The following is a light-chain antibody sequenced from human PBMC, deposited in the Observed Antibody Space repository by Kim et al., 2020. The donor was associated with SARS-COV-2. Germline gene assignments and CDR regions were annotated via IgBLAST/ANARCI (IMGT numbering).Light chain of an antibody. CDR3: QQYNSYPYT. CDR1: QSISSW. J-gene: IGKJ2*01. Sequence: DIQMTQSPSTLSASVGDRVTITCRASQSISSWLAWYQQKPGKAPKLLIYDASSLESGVPSRFSGSGSGTEFTLTISSLQPDDVATDDCQQYNSYPYTFGQGTKLEI. CDR2: DAS. V-gene: IGKV1-5*01.